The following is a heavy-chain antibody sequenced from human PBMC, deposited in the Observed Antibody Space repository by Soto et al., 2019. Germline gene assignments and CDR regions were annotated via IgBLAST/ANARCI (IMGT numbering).Heavy chain of an antibody. Sequence: GGSLRLSCAASGFTFSSYAMSWVRQAPGKGLEWVSAISGSGGSTYYAASVKGRFTISRDNSKNTLYLQMNSLRAEDTAVYYCASLEWLLYYFDYWGQGTLVTVSS. CDR3: ASLEWLLYYFDY. V-gene: IGHV3-23*01. D-gene: IGHD3-3*01. J-gene: IGHJ4*02. CDR1: GFTFSSYA. CDR2: ISGSGGST.